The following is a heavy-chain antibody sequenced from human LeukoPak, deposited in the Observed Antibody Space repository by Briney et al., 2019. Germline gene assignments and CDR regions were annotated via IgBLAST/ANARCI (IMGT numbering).Heavy chain of an antibody. CDR1: GGSIRSSYYY. CDR3: ARAEYYFDY. J-gene: IGHJ4*02. V-gene: IGHV4-39*01. Sequence: SETLSLTCTVSGGSIRSSYYYWGWIRQPPGKGLEWIGSIYDSGSTYYNPSLKSRVTISVDTSKNQFSLKLNSVTAADTAVYYCARAEYYFDYWGQGTLVTVSP. CDR2: IYDSGST. D-gene: IGHD3-10*01.